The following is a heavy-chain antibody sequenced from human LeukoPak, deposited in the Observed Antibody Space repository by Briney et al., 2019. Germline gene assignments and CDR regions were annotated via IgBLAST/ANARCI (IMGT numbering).Heavy chain of an antibody. J-gene: IGHJ2*01. CDR3: ARALTTVTTWMYL. Sequence: ASVKVSCKASGYTFTGYLMFWVRQAPGQELEWMGWINPNSGDTNYAHKFQGRVTMTRDTSISTAYMEVSRLRSDDTAVYYCARALTTVTTWMYLWGRGTLVTVSS. D-gene: IGHD4-17*01. CDR1: GYTFTGYL. V-gene: IGHV1-2*02. CDR2: INPNSGDT.